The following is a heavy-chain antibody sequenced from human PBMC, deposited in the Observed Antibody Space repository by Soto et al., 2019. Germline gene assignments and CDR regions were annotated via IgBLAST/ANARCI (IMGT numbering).Heavy chain of an antibody. Sequence: QVQLQQWGAGLLKPSETLSLTCAVYGGSFSGYYWSWIRQPPGKGLEWIGEINHSGSTNYNPSLKSRVTISVDTSKNQFSLKLSSVTAADTAVYYCARRKGDYYDSSGYHYYFDYWGQGTLVTVSS. J-gene: IGHJ4*02. CDR2: INHSGST. CDR3: ARRKGDYYDSSGYHYYFDY. CDR1: GGSFSGYY. V-gene: IGHV4-34*01. D-gene: IGHD3-22*01.